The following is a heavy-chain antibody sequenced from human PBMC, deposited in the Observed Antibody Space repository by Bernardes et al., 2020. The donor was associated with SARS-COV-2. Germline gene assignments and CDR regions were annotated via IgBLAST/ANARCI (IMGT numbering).Heavy chain of an antibody. CDR2: VSAYNGNT. CDR1: GYFFTSYG. V-gene: IGHV1-18*01. J-gene: IGHJ4*02. D-gene: IGHD3-22*01. CDR3: GRGYSESSGYSLFDH. Sequence: ASVKVSCKASGYFFTSYGISWVRQAPGQGLEWMGWVSAYNGNTNYAQKLTGRVTMTTDASTTTAYMELRSLRSDDTGLYYCGRGYSESSGYSLFDHCGQGTLVTVTS.